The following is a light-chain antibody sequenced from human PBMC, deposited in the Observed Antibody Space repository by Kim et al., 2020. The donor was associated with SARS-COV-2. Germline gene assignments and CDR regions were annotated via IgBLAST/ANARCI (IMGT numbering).Light chain of an antibody. CDR3: QQRSNWLT. V-gene: IGKV3-11*01. Sequence: EIVLTQSPATLSLSPGERATLSCRASQSVSSYLAWYQQKPGQAPRLFIYDASNRASGIPARFSGSGSGTDFTRTISSLELEDFAVYYCQQRSNWLTFGGGTKVDIK. CDR1: QSVSSY. J-gene: IGKJ4*01. CDR2: DAS.